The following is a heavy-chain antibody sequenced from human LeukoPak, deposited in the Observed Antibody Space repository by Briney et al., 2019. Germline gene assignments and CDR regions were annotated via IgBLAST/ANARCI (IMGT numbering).Heavy chain of an antibody. D-gene: IGHD2-21*02. CDR3: ARDSTPYCGGDRSLGY. V-gene: IGHV3-9*01. J-gene: IGHJ4*02. CDR2: ISWNSGSI. Sequence: GGSLRLSCAASGFTFDDYAMHWVRQAPGKGLEWVSGISWNSGSIGYADSVKGRLTISRDNAKNSLYLQMNSLRAEDTAVYYCARDSTPYCGGDRSLGYWGQGTLVTVSS. CDR1: GFTFDDYA.